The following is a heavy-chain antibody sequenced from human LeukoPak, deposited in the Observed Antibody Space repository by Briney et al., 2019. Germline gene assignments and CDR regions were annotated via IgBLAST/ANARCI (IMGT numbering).Heavy chain of an antibody. J-gene: IGHJ4*02. D-gene: IGHD3-22*01. CDR3: ARDLGIVVVTTLVY. Sequence: GGSLRLSCAASGFTFSSDGMHWGRQAPGKGLEWVAVISYDGSNKYYADSVKGRFTISRDNSKSTLYLQMNSLRAEDTAVYYCARDLGIVVVTTLVYWGQGTLVTVSS. CDR2: ISYDGSNK. CDR1: GFTFSSDG. V-gene: IGHV3-30*03.